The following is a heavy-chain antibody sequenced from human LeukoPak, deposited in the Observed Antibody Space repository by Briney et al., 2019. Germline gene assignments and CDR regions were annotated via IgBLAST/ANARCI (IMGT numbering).Heavy chain of an antibody. CDR2: IYSGGST. J-gene: IGHJ4*02. D-gene: IGHD3-10*01. V-gene: IGHV3-53*01. Sequence: SGGSLRLSCAASGFTVSGNYMIWVRQTPGKRLEWVSLIYSGGSTYYTDSVKGRFTISRDNSENTLYLQMNSLRTEDTAVYYCARVADYYVSGHFDYWGQGTLVTVSS. CDR1: GFTVSGNY. CDR3: ARVADYYVSGHFDY.